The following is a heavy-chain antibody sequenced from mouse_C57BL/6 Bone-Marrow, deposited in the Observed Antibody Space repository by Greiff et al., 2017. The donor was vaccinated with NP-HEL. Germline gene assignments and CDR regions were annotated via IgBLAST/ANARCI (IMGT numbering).Heavy chain of an antibody. J-gene: IGHJ4*01. CDR2: INPNNGGT. V-gene: IGHV1-26*01. D-gene: IGHD2-4*01. CDR1: GYTFTDYY. CDR3: ARPGYDYDWYAMDY. Sequence: VQLQQSGPELVKPGASVKISCKASGYTFTDYYMNWVKQSHGKSLEWIGDINPNNGGTSYNQKFKGKATLTVDKSSSTAYMELRSLTSEDSAVYYCARPGYDYDWYAMDYWGQGTSVTVSS.